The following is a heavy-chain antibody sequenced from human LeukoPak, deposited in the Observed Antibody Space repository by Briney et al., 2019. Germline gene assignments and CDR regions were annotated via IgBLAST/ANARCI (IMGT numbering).Heavy chain of an antibody. D-gene: IGHD3-22*01. V-gene: IGHV1-18*01. CDR3: ARNLYYYDSSGYYYYFDY. Sequence: ASVTVSCTASGYTFTSYGISWVRQAPGQGLEWMVWISAYNGNTNYAQKLQGRVTMTTDTSTSTAYMELRSLRSDDTAVYYCARNLYYYDSSGYYYYFDYWGQGTLVTVSS. CDR1: GYTFTSYG. J-gene: IGHJ4*02. CDR2: ISAYNGNT.